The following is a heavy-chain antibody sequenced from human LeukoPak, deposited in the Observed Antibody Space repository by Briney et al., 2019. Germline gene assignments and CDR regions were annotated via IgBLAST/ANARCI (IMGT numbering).Heavy chain of an antibody. Sequence: SVKVSCKASGGAFSSYAISWVRQAPGQGLEWMGGIIPIFGTANYAQKFQGRVTITADESTSTAYMELSSLRSDDTAVYYCARSVRGSGYSYYYGMDVWGQGTTVTVSS. CDR1: GGAFSSYA. V-gene: IGHV1-69*01. D-gene: IGHD5-12*01. J-gene: IGHJ6*02. CDR3: ARSVRGSGYSYYYGMDV. CDR2: IIPIFGTA.